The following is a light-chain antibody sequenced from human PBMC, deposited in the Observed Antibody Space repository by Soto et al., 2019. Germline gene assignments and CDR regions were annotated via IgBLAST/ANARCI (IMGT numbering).Light chain of an antibody. V-gene: IGLV1-40*01. CDR2: GNS. Sequence: QSVLTQPPSVSGAPGQRVTIYCTGSSSNIGAGYDVHWYQQLPGTAPKLLIYGNSNRPSGVPDRCSGSKSGTSASLAITGLQAEDEADYYCQSYDSSLSDPYVFGPGTKLTVL. CDR1: SSNIGAGYD. CDR3: QSYDSSLSDPYV. J-gene: IGLJ1*01.